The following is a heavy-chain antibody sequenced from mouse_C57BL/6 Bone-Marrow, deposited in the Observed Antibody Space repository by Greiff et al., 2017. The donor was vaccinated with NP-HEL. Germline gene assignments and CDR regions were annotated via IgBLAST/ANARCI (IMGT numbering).Heavy chain of an antibody. J-gene: IGHJ2*01. CDR1: GYTFTSYW. CDR3: AHSNYDFDY. V-gene: IGHV1-53*01. D-gene: IGHD2-5*01. Sequence: QVQLQQPGTELVKPGASVKLSCKASGYTFTSYWMHWVKQRPGQGLEWLGNINPSNGGTNYNEKLKSKATLTVDKSSSTAYMQLSSLTSEDSAVYYCAHSNYDFDYWGQGTTLTVSS. CDR2: INPSNGGT.